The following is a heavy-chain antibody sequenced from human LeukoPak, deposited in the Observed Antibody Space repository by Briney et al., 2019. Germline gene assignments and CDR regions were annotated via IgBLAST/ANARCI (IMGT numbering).Heavy chain of an antibody. V-gene: IGHV3-30-3*01. CDR3: ARAVVVVAAGDY. Sequence: GRSLRLSCAASGFTFSSYAMHWVRQAPGKGLEWVAVISYDGSNKYYADSVKGRSTISRDNSKNTLYLQMNSLRAEDTAVYYCARAVVVVAAGDYWGQGTLVTVSS. CDR1: GFTFSSYA. D-gene: IGHD2-15*01. J-gene: IGHJ4*02. CDR2: ISYDGSNK.